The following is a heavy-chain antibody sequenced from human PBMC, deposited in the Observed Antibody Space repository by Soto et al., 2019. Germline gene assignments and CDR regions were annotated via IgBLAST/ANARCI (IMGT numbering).Heavy chain of an antibody. CDR2: IFHTGST. D-gene: IGHD6-19*01. Sequence: QVQLQESGPGRVKSSGTLSLTCGVSGDSISSSKWWSWVRQPPGKGLEWIGDIFHTGSTNYNPSRTSRATTSIDKSKHQSSRRLSSVTAADTAVYYCAYSTGWYRIDNWGQGSLVTVSS. CDR3: AYSTGWYRIDN. CDR1: GDSISSSKW. V-gene: IGHV4-4*02. J-gene: IGHJ4*02.